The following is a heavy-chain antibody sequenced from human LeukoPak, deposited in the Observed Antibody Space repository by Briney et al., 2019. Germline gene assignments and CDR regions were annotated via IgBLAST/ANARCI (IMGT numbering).Heavy chain of an antibody. CDR1: GGSICSSSYS. V-gene: IGHV4-39*01. CDR3: ARLRFDFWSGYTHPYFDY. CDR2: IYYSGTT. J-gene: IGHJ4*02. D-gene: IGHD3-3*01. Sequence: SETLSLTCTVSGGSICSSSYSWGWIRQPPGRVLVWIGSIYYSGTTYYNPSLKSRANISVDTSKIQFSLKLSSVAATDTAVYFGARLRFDFWSGYTHPYFDYWGQGTLVTVSS.